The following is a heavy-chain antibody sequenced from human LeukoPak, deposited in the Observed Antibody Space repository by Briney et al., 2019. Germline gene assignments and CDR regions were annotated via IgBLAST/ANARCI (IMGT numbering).Heavy chain of an antibody. Sequence: ASVKVSGKAAGYTVTRYDMHGGRQAPGQGLEGMGWINPNRGGTNDAQKFQGRVNMTRHTSISRAYLELRRLRSDDTAVYYCARGAATYYDILPGYYHVGAFDIWRQGTMVTVCS. J-gene: IGHJ3*02. CDR1: GYTVTRYD. CDR3: ARGAATYYDILPGYYHVGAFDI. V-gene: IGHV1-2*02. CDR2: INPNRGGT. D-gene: IGHD3-9*01.